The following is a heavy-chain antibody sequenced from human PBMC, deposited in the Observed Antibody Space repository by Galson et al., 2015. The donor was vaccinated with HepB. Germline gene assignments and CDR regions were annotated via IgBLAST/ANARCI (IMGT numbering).Heavy chain of an antibody. CDR2: ISYDGSNK. Sequence: SLRLSCAASGFTFSSYAMHWVRQAPGKGLEWVAVISYDGSNKYYADSVKGRFTISRDNSKNTLYLQMNSLRAEDTAVYYCAREGWELPGDYYYGMDVWGQGTTVTVSS. J-gene: IGHJ6*02. D-gene: IGHD1-26*01. V-gene: IGHV3-30-3*01. CDR1: GFTFSSYA. CDR3: AREGWELPGDYYYGMDV.